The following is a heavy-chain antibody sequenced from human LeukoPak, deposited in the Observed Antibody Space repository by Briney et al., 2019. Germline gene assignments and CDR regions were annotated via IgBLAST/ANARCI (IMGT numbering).Heavy chain of an antibody. Sequence: GGSLRLSCAASGFTLSRYGMNWVRQAPGKGLEWVSSITSSSSYIYYADSVKGRFTISRDNAKNSLYLQMNSLRAEDTAVYYCARSYSSSRGTFDYWGQGTLVTVSS. D-gene: IGHD6-6*01. CDR3: ARSYSSSRGTFDY. CDR2: ITSSSSYI. CDR1: GFTLSRYG. J-gene: IGHJ4*02. V-gene: IGHV3-21*01.